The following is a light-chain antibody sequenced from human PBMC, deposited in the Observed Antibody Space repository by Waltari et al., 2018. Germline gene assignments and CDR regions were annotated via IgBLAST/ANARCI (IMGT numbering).Light chain of an antibody. CDR3: QQYYSAPPT. Sequence: DIVMTQSPDSLAVSLGERATITCTSSQSLLSNSNNFLAWYQQKPGQPPKLLLYWASTRESGVPDRFHGSGSGTDFTLTISSLQAEDVAVYYCQQYYSAPPTFGQGTKVEIK. J-gene: IGKJ1*01. CDR2: WAS. V-gene: IGKV4-1*01. CDR1: QSLLSNSNNF.